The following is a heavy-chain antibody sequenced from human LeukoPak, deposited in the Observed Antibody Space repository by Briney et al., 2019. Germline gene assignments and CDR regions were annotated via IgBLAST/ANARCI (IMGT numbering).Heavy chain of an antibody. CDR1: GGSISSGGYS. CDR2: IYHSGST. CDR3: ASFRGGSCFDY. V-gene: IGHV4-30-2*01. D-gene: IGHD2-15*01. J-gene: IGHJ4*02. Sequence: PSETLSLTCAVSGGSISSGGYSWSWKRQPPGKGLEWIGYIYHSGSTYYNPSLKSRVTISVDRYKNQFSLKLSSVTAADTAVYYCASFRGGSCFDYWGQGTLVTVSS.